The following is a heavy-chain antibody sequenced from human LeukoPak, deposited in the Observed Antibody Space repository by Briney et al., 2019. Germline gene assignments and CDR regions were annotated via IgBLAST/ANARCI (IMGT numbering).Heavy chain of an antibody. Sequence: GGSLRLSCAASGFAFSDWYMSWIRQAPGKGLEWVSYIDMSGRTIYYADSVKGRFTISRDNARNSLYLQMSSLRAEDTAVYYCARGHYGLDVWGQGTTVTVSS. CDR1: GFAFSDWY. CDR2: IDMSGRTI. J-gene: IGHJ6*02. V-gene: IGHV3-11*01. CDR3: ARGHYGLDV.